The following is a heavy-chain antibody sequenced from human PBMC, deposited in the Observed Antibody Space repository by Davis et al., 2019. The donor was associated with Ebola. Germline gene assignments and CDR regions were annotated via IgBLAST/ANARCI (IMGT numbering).Heavy chain of an antibody. CDR3: ARFDFWSTYYDS. D-gene: IGHD3-3*01. CDR1: GDSISSYC. Sequence: MPSETLSLTCTVSGDSISSYCWTWIRQPPGKGLEWIGFTYYSGSTNYNPSLKSRVPMSIDRSKNQFSLSLNSVTAEDTALYYCARFDFWSTYYDSWGQGILVTVSS. CDR2: TYYSGST. J-gene: IGHJ5*01. V-gene: IGHV4-59*12.